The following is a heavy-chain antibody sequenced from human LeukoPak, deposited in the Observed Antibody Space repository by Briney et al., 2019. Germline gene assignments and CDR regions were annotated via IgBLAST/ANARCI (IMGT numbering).Heavy chain of an antibody. CDR2: ISSSSSTI. J-gene: IGHJ3*02. Sequence: GGSLRLSCAASGFTFSSYSMNWVRQAPGKGLEWVSYISSSSSTIYYADSVKGRFTISRDNSKNTLYLQMNSLRTEDTAVFYCAKDDYCSSTSCSPSAFDIWGQGTMVTVSS. V-gene: IGHV3-48*01. CDR1: GFTFSSYS. CDR3: AKDDYCSSTSCSPSAFDI. D-gene: IGHD2-2*01.